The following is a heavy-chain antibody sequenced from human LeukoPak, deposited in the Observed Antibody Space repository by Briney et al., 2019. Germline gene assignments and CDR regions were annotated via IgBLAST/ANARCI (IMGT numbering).Heavy chain of an antibody. CDR3: ATSLYGTFAEYFQH. CDR1: GGTFSSYA. Sequence: VASVKVSCKASGGTFSSYAISWVRQAPGQGLEWTGGIIPIFGTANYAQKFQGTVTITADESTSTAYMELSSLRSEDTAVYYCATSLYGTFAEYFQHWGQGTLVTVSS. J-gene: IGHJ1*01. V-gene: IGHV1-69*13. CDR2: IIPIFGTA. D-gene: IGHD1-26*01.